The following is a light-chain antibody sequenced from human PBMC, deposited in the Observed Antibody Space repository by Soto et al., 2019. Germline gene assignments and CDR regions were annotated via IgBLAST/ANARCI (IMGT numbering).Light chain of an antibody. CDR3: NSYTSSTTYV. J-gene: IGLJ1*01. Sequence: QSALTQPASVSGSPGQSITISCTGTSSDVGGYNYVSWYQQHPGKAPELMIYEVNNRPSGVSNRFSGSKSGNTASLTISGLQAEDEADYYCNSYTSSTTYVFGTGTKVTVL. CDR2: EVN. V-gene: IGLV2-14*01. CDR1: SSDVGGYNY.